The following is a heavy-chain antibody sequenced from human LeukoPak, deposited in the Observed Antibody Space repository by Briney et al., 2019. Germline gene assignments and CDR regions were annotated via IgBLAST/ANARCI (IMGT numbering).Heavy chain of an antibody. CDR1: GFTFSSYG. Sequence: GGSLRLSCAASGFTFSSYGMHWVRQAPGKGLEWVAVIWYDGSNKYHADSAKGRFTISRDNSKNTLYLQMNSLRAEDTAVYYCARDFGSGSLDYWGQGTLVTVSS. CDR3: ARDFGSGSLDY. CDR2: IWYDGSNK. V-gene: IGHV3-33*01. D-gene: IGHD3-10*01. J-gene: IGHJ4*02.